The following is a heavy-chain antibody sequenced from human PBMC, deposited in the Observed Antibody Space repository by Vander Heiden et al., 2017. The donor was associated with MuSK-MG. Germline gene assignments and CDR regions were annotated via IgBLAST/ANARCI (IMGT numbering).Heavy chain of an antibody. V-gene: IGHV1-3*01. D-gene: IGHD6-19*01. CDR3: ARGASGWSVKAAFDI. J-gene: IGHJ3*02. Sequence: KASGYTFTSYAMHWVRQAPGQRLEWMGWINAGNGNTKYSQKFQGRVTITRDTSASTAYMELSSLRSEDTAVYYCARGASGWSVKAAFDIWGQGTMVTVSS. CDR2: INAGNGNT. CDR1: GYTFTSYA.